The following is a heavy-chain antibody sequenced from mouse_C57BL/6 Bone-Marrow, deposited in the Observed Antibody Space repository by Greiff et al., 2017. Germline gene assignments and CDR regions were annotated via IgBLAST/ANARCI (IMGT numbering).Heavy chain of an antibody. D-gene: IGHD1-1*01. V-gene: IGHV14-2*01. CDR2: IDPEDGET. CDR1: GFNIKDYY. CDR3: ARSESTTYDGSSLFDY. J-gene: IGHJ2*01. Sequence: EVQLQQSGAELVKPGASVKLSCTASGFNIKDYYMHWVKQRTEQGLEWIGRIDPEDGETKYAPKFKGKATIPAATSSNTAYLQLSSLTSEDTAVYYCARSESTTYDGSSLFDYWGQGTTLTVSS.